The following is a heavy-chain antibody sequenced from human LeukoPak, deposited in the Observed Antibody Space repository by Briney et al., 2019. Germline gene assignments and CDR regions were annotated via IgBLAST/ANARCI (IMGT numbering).Heavy chain of an antibody. CDR3: AKGTRLLQGGWFDP. D-gene: IGHD5-12*01. V-gene: IGHV3-9*01. CDR1: GFTFDDYA. CDR2: ISWNSGSI. Sequence: GGSLRLSCAASGFTFDDYAMHWVRHAPGKGLEWVSGISWNSGSIGYADSVKGRFTISRDNAKNSLYLQMNSLRAEDTALYYCAKGTRLLQGGWFDPWGQGTLVTVSS. J-gene: IGHJ5*02.